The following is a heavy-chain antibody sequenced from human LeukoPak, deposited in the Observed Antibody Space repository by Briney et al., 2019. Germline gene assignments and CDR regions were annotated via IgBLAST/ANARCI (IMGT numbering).Heavy chain of an antibody. V-gene: IGHV3-48*01. J-gene: IGHJ4*02. CDR3: ARDTKYAFDN. CDR2: VGISSGNT. Sequence: GGSLRLSCAASGFTFSSYAMNWVRQAPGKGLEWISYVGISSGNTKYADSVKGRFTISGDKAKNSLYLQMNSLRVEDTAVYYCARDTKYAFDNWGQGTLVTVSS. CDR1: GFTFSSYA. D-gene: IGHD2-2*01.